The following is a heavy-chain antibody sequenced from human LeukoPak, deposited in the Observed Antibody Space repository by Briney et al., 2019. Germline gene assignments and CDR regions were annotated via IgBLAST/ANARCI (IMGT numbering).Heavy chain of an antibody. J-gene: IGHJ5*02. V-gene: IGHV4-38-2*02. Sequence: PSETQSLTCTVSGYSISSGYYWGWIRQPPGKGLEWIGSIYHSGSTYYNSSLKSRVTISVDTSKNQFFLKLSSVTAADTAVYYCAREGNYYGSGSRDNWFDPWGQGTLVTVSS. CDR3: AREGNYYGSGSRDNWFDP. D-gene: IGHD3-10*01. CDR1: GYSISSGYY. CDR2: IYHSGST.